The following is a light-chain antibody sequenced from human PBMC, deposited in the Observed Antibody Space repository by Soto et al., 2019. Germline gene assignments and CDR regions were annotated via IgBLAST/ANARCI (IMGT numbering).Light chain of an antibody. Sequence: QSVLTQPRSVSGSPGQSVTISCTGTSSDVGAYNYVSWYQQHPGKAPKLMIYDVTKRPSGVPDRFSGSKSGNTASLTISGLQGEDEADYYCCSYAGTYTLYVFGTGTQLTVL. CDR1: SSDVGAYNY. CDR3: CSYAGTYTLYV. CDR2: DVT. J-gene: IGLJ1*01. V-gene: IGLV2-11*01.